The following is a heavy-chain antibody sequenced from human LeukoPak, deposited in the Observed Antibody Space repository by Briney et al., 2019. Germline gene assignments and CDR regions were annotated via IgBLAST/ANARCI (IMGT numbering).Heavy chain of an antibody. J-gene: IGHJ4*02. V-gene: IGHV3-23*01. CDR3: ARDYCGGDCYGLDY. D-gene: IGHD2-21*02. CDR1: GFTFSSYA. CDR2: ISGSGGST. Sequence: GGSLRLSCAASGFTFSSYAMSWVRQAPGKGLEWVSAISGSGGSTYYADSVKGQFAISRDNSKNTLYLQMNSLRAEDTAVYYCARDYCGGDCYGLDYWGQGALVTVSS.